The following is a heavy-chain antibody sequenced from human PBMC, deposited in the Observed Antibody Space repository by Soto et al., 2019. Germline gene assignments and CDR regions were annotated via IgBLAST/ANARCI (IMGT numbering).Heavy chain of an antibody. J-gene: IGHJ4*02. Sequence: ASVKVSCKASGYTFTSYDINWVRQATGQGLEWMGWMSPNSGNTGYAQKFQGRVTMTRNTSISTAYMELSSLRSEDTAVYYCARGLFPKTAAAGIGYWGQGTLVTVSS. CDR2: MSPNSGNT. D-gene: IGHD6-13*01. V-gene: IGHV1-8*01. CDR1: GYTFTSYD. CDR3: ARGLFPKTAAAGIGY.